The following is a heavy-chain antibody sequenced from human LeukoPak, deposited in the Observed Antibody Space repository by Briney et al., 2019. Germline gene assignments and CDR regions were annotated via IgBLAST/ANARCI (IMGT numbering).Heavy chain of an antibody. CDR2: ISSSSSYI. J-gene: IGHJ3*02. D-gene: IGHD3-22*01. CDR3: ARAPYDSTGYEPPLAFDI. CDR1: GFTVITND. V-gene: IGHV3-21*01. Sequence: KTGGSLRLSCAASGFTVITNDMTWVRQAPGKGLEWVSTISSSSSYIYYGDSVKGRFTISRDNAKNSLYLQMNSLRAEDTAVYYCARAPYDSTGYEPPLAFDIWGQGTMVTVSS.